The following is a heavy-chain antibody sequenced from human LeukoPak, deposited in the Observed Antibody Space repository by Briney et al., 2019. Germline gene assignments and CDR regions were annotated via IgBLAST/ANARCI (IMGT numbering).Heavy chain of an antibody. CDR1: GFTFDDYA. Sequence: GRSLRLSCAASGFTFDDYAMHWVRQAPGKGLEWVSGISWNSGSIGYADSVKGRFTISRDNAKNSLYLQMNSLRAEDTAVYYCARGPSHSSCYYYYFDYWGQGTLVTVSS. J-gene: IGHJ4*02. CDR2: ISWNSGSI. CDR3: ARGPSHSSCYYYYFDY. D-gene: IGHD3-22*01. V-gene: IGHV3-9*01.